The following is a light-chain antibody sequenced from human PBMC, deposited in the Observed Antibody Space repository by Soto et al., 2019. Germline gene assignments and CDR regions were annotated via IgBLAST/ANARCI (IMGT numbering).Light chain of an antibody. V-gene: IGKV3D-20*02. J-gene: IGKJ1*01. CDR2: ATS. CDR1: QTVNSDY. CDR3: QQRSNWPT. Sequence: EIVLTQSPGTLSLSPGETATLSCRASQTVNSDYLAWFQQRPGQAPRLLIFATSRRATDIPDRFSGSGSGTDFTLAIRRLEPEDFAVYYCQQRSNWPTFGQGTKVEIK.